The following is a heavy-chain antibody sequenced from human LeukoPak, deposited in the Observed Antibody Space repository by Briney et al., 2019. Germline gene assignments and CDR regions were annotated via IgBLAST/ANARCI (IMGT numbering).Heavy chain of an antibody. J-gene: IGHJ4*02. CDR2: IYSGGST. CDR1: GFTVSSNY. Sequence: PGGSLRLSCAASGFTVSSNYMSWVRQAPGKGLEWVSVIYSGGSTYYADSVKGRFTISRHNSKNMLYLQMNSLRAEDTAVYYCARDLVLTNHFGATNWGQGTLVTVSS. V-gene: IGHV3-53*04. CDR3: ARDLVLTNHFGATN. D-gene: IGHD4/OR15-4a*01.